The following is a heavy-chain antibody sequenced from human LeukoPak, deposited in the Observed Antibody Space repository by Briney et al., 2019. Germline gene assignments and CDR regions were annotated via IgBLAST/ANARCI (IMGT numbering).Heavy chain of an antibody. Sequence: ASVKVSCKASGYTFTSYDINWVRQATGQGLEWMGWMNPNSGNTGYAQKFQGRVTMTRNTSISTAYMELSSLRSEDTAVYYCARDRPIVVVPAAMLDWFDPWGQGTLVTVSS. CDR1: GYTFTSYD. D-gene: IGHD2-2*01. J-gene: IGHJ5*02. CDR3: ARDRPIVVVPAAMLDWFDP. CDR2: MNPNSGNT. V-gene: IGHV1-8*01.